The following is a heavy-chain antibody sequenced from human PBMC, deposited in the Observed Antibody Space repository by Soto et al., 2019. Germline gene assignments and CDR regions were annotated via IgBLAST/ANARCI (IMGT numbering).Heavy chain of an antibody. CDR3: TRDRREREFLSGFDH. J-gene: IGHJ5*02. V-gene: IGHV3-33*01. D-gene: IGHD3-10*01. CDR2: IGYDGSNT. Sequence: QVLVVESGGGVVQPGRSLRLSCAASGFTFRNYGMHWVRQAPGKGLEWVADIGYDGSNTYHADSVKGRFAISKNNSKNPLYLKMNSLRADNTDIYSCTRDRREREFLSGFDHWGQGTLVTVSS. CDR1: GFTFRNYG.